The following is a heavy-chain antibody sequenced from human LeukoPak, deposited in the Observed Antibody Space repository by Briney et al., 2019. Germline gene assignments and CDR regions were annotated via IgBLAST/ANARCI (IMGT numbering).Heavy chain of an antibody. CDR3: ARVTKLERRFDP. CDR2: IYYSGST. V-gene: IGHV4-59*01. CDR1: GGSISSYY. D-gene: IGHD1-1*01. J-gene: IGHJ5*02. Sequence: PSETLSLTCTVSGGSISSYYWSWIRQPPGKGLEWIGYIYYSGSTNYNPSLKSRVTISVDTSKNQFSLKLGSVTAADTAVYYCARVTKLERRFDPWGQGTLVTVSS.